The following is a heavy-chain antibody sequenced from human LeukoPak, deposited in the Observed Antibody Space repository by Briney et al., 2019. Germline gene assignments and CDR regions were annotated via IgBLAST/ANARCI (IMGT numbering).Heavy chain of an antibody. CDR1: GGSISSSSYY. D-gene: IGHD4-17*01. CDR2: IYYSGST. V-gene: IGHV4-39*01. CDR3: ARYTVTTFLYRND. Sequence: SETLSLTCTVSGGSISSSSYYWGWIRQPPGKGLEWIGSIYYSGSTYYNQSLKSRVTISVDTSKNQFSLKLSSVTAADTAVYYCARYTVTTFLYRNDWGQGTLVTVSS. J-gene: IGHJ4*02.